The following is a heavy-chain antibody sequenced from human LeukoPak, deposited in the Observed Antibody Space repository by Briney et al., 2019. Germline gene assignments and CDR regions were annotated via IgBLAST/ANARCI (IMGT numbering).Heavy chain of an antibody. Sequence: GGSLRLSCAASGFTFSNFAVSWVRQAPGKGLEWVSSISSGSTYIYYADSVKGRFTISRDNAKNSLYLQMNSLRAEDTAVYYCARAPRYCSSTSCQKPYYFDYWGQGTLVTVSS. CDR2: ISSGSTYI. CDR1: GFTFSNFA. D-gene: IGHD2-2*01. CDR3: ARAPRYCSSTSCQKPYYFDY. J-gene: IGHJ4*02. V-gene: IGHV3-21*01.